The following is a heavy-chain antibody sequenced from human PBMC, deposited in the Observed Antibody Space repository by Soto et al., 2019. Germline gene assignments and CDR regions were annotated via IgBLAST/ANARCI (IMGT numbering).Heavy chain of an antibody. CDR1: GYSFTSYW. CDR2: IYPGDSDT. D-gene: IGHD3-3*01. J-gene: IGHJ6*03. CDR3: ARHITIFGVVQNDYYYMDV. Sequence: PGESLKISCKGSGYSFTSYWIGWVRQMPGKGLEWMGIIYPGDSDTRYSPSFQGQVTISADKSISTAYLQWSSLKASDTAMYYCARHITIFGVVQNDYYYMDVWGKGTTVTVSS. V-gene: IGHV5-51*01.